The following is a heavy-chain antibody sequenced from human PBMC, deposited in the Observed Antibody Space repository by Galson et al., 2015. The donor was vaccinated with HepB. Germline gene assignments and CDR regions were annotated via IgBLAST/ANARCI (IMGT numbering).Heavy chain of an antibody. Sequence: PALVTPTQTLTLTCTFSGFSLRTSGMCVSWIRQPPGKALEWLALIDWDDDKYYSTSLKTRLTISKDTSKNQVVLTMTNMDPVDTATYYCARISASVGGYDYHYGMDVWGQGTTVTVPS. CDR2: IDWDDDK. CDR1: GFSLRTSGMC. V-gene: IGHV2-70*01. J-gene: IGHJ6*02. D-gene: IGHD5-12*01. CDR3: ARISASVGGYDYHYGMDV.